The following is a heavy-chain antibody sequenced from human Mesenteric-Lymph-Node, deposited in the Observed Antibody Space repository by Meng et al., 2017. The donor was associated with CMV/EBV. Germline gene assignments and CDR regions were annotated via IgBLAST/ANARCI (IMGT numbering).Heavy chain of an antibody. CDR3: ARVPYTYGYGWLDP. V-gene: IGHV4-39*07. CDR2: IYYSGNT. Sequence: GSLRLSCTVSGGSISSSSYYWGWIRQPPEKGLEWIGNIYYSGNTYYNPSLKSRVTISVDTSKNQFSLSLTSVTAADTAVYYCARVPYTYGYGWLDPWGQGTLVTVSS. CDR1: GGSISSSSYY. D-gene: IGHD5-18*01. J-gene: IGHJ5*02.